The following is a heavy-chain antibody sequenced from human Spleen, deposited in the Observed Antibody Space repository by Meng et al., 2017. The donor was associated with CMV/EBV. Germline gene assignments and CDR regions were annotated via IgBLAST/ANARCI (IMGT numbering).Heavy chain of an antibody. CDR1: GCTFSSYA. CDR3: AGRGSYFFDY. Sequence: GESLKISCAASGCTFSSYAMTWVRQAPGKGLEWVSALSGSGGSTYYADSVKGRFTISRDTPKNTVYLQMHSLRAEDTAVYYCAGRGSYFFDYWGQGTLVTVSS. CDR2: LSGSGGST. V-gene: IGHV3-23*01. J-gene: IGHJ4*02. D-gene: IGHD3-10*01.